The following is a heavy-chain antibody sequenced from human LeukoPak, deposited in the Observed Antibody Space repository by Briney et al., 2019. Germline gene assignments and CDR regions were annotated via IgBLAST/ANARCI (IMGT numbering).Heavy chain of an antibody. V-gene: IGHV1-69*13. CDR3: ASSRGGYYDSSGYLDY. D-gene: IGHD3-22*01. J-gene: IGHJ4*02. CDR2: IIPIFGTA. CDR1: GYTFTSYG. Sequence: GASVKVSCKASGYTFTSYGISWVRQAPGQGLEWMGGIIPIFGTANYAQKFQGRVTITADESTSTAYMELSSLRSEDTAVYYCASSRGGYYDSSGYLDYWGQGTLVTVSS.